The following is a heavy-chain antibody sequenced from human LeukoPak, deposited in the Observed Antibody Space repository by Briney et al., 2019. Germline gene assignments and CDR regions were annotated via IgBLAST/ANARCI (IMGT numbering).Heavy chain of an antibody. CDR1: GYSISSGYY. Sequence: SETLSLTCTVSGYSISSGYYWGWIRQPPGKGLEWIGYIHYTGSSNSNPSLKSRVTISVDTSKNQVSLKLSSVTAADTAVYYCARTHSSQLYMDVWGKGTTVTVSS. CDR3: ARTHSSQLYMDV. CDR2: IHYTGSS. D-gene: IGHD6-13*01. V-gene: IGHV4-38-2*02. J-gene: IGHJ6*03.